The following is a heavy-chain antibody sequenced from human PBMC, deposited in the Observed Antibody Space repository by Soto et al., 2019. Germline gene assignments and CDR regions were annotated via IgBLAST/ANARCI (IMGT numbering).Heavy chain of an antibody. Sequence: GGSLRLSCAASGFTFDDYAMHWVRQAPGKGLEWVSGISWNSGSIGYADSVKGRFTISRDNAKNSLYLQMNSLRAEDTALYYCAKEWSSNYYYYMDVWGKGTTVTVS. V-gene: IGHV3-9*01. J-gene: IGHJ6*03. CDR2: ISWNSGSI. CDR1: GFTFDDYA. D-gene: IGHD2-2*01. CDR3: AKEWSSNYYYYMDV.